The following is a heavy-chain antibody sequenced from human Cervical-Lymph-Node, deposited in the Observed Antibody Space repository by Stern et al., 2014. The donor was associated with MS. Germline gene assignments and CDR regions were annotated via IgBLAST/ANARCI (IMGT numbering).Heavy chain of an antibody. V-gene: IGHV1-69*01. Sequence: QVQLVQSGAEVKKPGSSVKVSCNVSGGTFSSYTLNWVRQAPGQGLEWMGGIIPIFATTNYPQRFQVKVTITADGSTSTTYLEVSSLTSEDTAVYYCAREGIPGAGGTFDNWGQGTLVIVSS. CDR2: IIPIFATT. J-gene: IGHJ4*02. CDR1: GGTFSSYT. D-gene: IGHD1-26*01. CDR3: AREGIPGAGGTFDN.